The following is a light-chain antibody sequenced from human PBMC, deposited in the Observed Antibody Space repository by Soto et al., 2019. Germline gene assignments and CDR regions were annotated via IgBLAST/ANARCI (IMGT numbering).Light chain of an antibody. J-gene: IGKJ5*01. CDR1: QDISTY. CDR3: QQYTRYSAP. V-gene: IGKV1-5*01. CDR2: GAS. Sequence: RLTQSPSSLSASVGDTVTISCRASQDISTYLAWYQQKPGKAPTLLIFGASSLHNGVPPRFAGSGSGSEFTLTINRLQPDDFATYYCQQYTRYSAPFGQGTRV.